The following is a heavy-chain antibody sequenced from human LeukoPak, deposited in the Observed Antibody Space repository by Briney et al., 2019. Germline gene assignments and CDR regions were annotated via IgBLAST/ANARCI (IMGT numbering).Heavy chain of an antibody. D-gene: IGHD5-18*01. CDR3: ARGGYSYGTYYYYYMDV. CDR2: IIPIFGTA. V-gene: IGHV1-69*13. J-gene: IGHJ6*03. CDR1: GGTFSSYA. Sequence: SVKVTCKASGGTFSSYAISWVRQAPGQGLEWMGGIIPIFGTANYAQKFQGRVTITADESTSTAYMELSSLRSEDTAVYYCARGGYSYGTYYYYYMDVWGKGTTVTISS.